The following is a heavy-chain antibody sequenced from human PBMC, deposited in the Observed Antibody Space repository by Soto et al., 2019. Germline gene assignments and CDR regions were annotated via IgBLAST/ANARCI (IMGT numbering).Heavy chain of an antibody. D-gene: IGHD2-2*01. CDR1: GFTFSSYA. CDR3: AKGMRRYQTDSDNAFDI. CDR2: ISGSGGST. J-gene: IGHJ3*02. Sequence: GGSLRLSCAASGFTFSSYAMSWVRQAPGKGLEWVSAISGSGGSTYYADSVKGRFTISRDNSKNTLYLQMNSLRAEDTAVYYCAKGMRRYQTDSDNAFDIWGQGTMVTVSS. V-gene: IGHV3-23*01.